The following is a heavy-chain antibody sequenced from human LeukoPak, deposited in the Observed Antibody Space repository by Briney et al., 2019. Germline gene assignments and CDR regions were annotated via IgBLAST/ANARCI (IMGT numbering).Heavy chain of an antibody. CDR1: GFTFSSYS. V-gene: IGHV3-21*01. J-gene: IGHJ4*02. D-gene: IGHD6-13*01. Sequence: GGSLRLSCAASGFTFSSYSMNWVRQAPGKGLEWVSSISRSSSYIYYGDSVKGRFTISRDNAKNSLYLQMNSLRAEDTAVYYCASQNSSSWNWGQGTLVTVSS. CDR2: ISRSSSYI. CDR3: ASQNSSSWN.